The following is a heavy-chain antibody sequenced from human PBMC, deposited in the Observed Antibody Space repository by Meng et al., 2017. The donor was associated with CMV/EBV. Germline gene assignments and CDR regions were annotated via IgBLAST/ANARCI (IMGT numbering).Heavy chain of an antibody. D-gene: IGHD1-7*01. CDR3: ARVLSGTTSLDY. CDR2: SNAGNDNT. CDR1: GYTFTRYA. V-gene: IGHV1-3*01. Sequence: CNASGYTFTRYAMHWVRQAPGQRLEWMGWSNAGNDNTQYAKKFQGRVTMTTDTSTNTAYMELTSLRSDDTAMYFCARVLSGTTSLDYWGQGTLVTVSS. J-gene: IGHJ4*02.